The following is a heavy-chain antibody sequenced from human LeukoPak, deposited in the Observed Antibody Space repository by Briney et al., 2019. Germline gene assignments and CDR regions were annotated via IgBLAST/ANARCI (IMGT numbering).Heavy chain of an antibody. CDR3: ARDYGDYEPGRHHYYYYYMDV. CDR1: GFTFNSYT. V-gene: IGHV3-48*04. J-gene: IGHJ6*03. D-gene: IGHD4-17*01. Sequence: GGSLRLSCAASGFTFNSYTMNWVRQAPGKGLEWVSYISSGSNTIYYADSVKGRFTMSRDNAKKSLFLQMNSLRAEDTAVYYCARDYGDYEPGRHHYYYYYMDVWGKGTTVTVSS. CDR2: ISSGSNTI.